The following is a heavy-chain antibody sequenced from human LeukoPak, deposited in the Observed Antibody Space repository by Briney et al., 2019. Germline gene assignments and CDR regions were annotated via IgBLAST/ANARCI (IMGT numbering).Heavy chain of an antibody. D-gene: IGHD2-2*01. CDR1: GVSINNYY. Sequence: PSETLSLTCTVSGVSINNYYWNWIRQPPGKGLEWIGYIYYSGSASYNPSLKSRVTISVDTSKSQFSLKLSSVTAADTAVYYCAKRGDIVVVPAAPFDYWGQGTLVTVSS. CDR3: AKRGDIVVVPAAPFDY. V-gene: IGHV4-59*01. CDR2: IYYSGSA. J-gene: IGHJ4*02.